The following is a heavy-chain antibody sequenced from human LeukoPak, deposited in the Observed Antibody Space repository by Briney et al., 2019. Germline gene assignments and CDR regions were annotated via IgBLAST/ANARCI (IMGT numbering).Heavy chain of an antibody. CDR3: AREVYTGTTKTYYYYYGMDV. D-gene: IGHD1-1*01. CDR2: TYYRSKWYN. J-gene: IGHJ6*02. Sequence: SQTLSLTCAISGDSVSSNSAAWNWIRQSPSRGLEWLGRTYYRSKWYNDYAVSVKSRITINPDTSKNQFSLQLNSVTPEDTAVYYCAREVYTGTTKTYYYYYGMDVWGQGTTVTVSS. V-gene: IGHV6-1*01. CDR1: GDSVSSNSAA.